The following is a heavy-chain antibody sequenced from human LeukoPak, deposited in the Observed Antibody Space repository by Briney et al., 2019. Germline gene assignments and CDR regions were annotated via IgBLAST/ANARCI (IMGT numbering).Heavy chain of an antibody. V-gene: IGHV3-23*01. Sequence: GALRLSRAASGFSFSSNTMSWVCQAPGKGLGWGSALSGSGGSTYYADSVKSRFSISRDNSKNTLYLQMNSLRAEDTAVYYCASSRHYYGSGRDPFDYWGQGTLVTVSS. CDR3: ASSRHYYGSGRDPFDY. CDR1: GFSFSSNT. D-gene: IGHD3-10*01. CDR2: LSGSGGST. J-gene: IGHJ4*02.